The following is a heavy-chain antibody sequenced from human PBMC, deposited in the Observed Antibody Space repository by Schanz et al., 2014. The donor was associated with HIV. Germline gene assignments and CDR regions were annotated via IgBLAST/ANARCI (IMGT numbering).Heavy chain of an antibody. D-gene: IGHD6-6*01. J-gene: IGHJ6*02. CDR1: GGTFSTYA. CDR3: ARFRTSSSSFYFYYYGLDV. V-gene: IGHV1-69*01. CDR2: IIPIFGSP. Sequence: QVHLVQSGAEVKKPGSSVKVSCKPSGGTFSTYAVSWVRQAPGQGLEYMGGIIPIFGSPNYAPKFQDRVTIIADEAASTAYMELNSLRSEDTAVYYCARFRTSSSSFYFYYYGLDVWGQGTTVAVSS.